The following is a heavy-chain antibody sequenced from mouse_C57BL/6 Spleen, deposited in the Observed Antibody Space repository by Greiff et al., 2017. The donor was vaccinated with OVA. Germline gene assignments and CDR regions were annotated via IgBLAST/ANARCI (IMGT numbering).Heavy chain of an antibody. Sequence: EVQVVESGAELVRPGASVKLSCTASGFNIKDYYMHWVKQRPEQGLEWIGRIDPEDGDTEYAPKFQGKATMTADTSSNTAYLQLSSLTSEDTAVYYCTSPYTTVVADWYFDVWGTGTTVTVSS. V-gene: IGHV14-1*01. J-gene: IGHJ1*03. CDR1: GFNIKDYY. CDR3: TSPYTTVVADWYFDV. CDR2: IDPEDGDT. D-gene: IGHD1-1*01.